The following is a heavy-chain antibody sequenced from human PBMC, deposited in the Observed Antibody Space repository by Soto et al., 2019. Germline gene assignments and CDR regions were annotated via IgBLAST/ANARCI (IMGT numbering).Heavy chain of an antibody. V-gene: IGHV4-31*03. CDR1: GGSISRGGYY. Sequence: QVQLQESGPGLVKPSQTLSLTCSVSGGSISRGGYYWSWIRQHPGEGLEYIGYIYETGATDYKPSLKSRVSISAETSKNQFSLKLSSVTGADTAMYFCARIAVPGTSYWGQGILVTVSS. D-gene: IGHD6-19*01. CDR3: ARIAVPGTSY. CDR2: IYETGAT. J-gene: IGHJ4*02.